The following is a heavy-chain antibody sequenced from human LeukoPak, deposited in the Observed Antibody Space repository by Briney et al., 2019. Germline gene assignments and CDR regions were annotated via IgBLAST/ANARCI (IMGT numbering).Heavy chain of an antibody. J-gene: IGHJ4*02. V-gene: IGHV3-48*03. CDR2: ISSSGSTI. CDR3: ARDNYSGSRYFDH. Sequence: GGSLRLSCAASGYTFSSYEMNWVRQAPGKGLEWVSYISSSGSTIYYADSVKGRFTISRDNAKNSLYLQMNSLRAEDTAIYYCARDNYSGSRYFDHWGQGTLVTVSS. D-gene: IGHD1-26*01. CDR1: GYTFSSYE.